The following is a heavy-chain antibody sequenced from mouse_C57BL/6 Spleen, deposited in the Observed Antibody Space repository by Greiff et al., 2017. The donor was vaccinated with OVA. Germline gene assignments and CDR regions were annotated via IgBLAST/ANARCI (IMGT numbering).Heavy chain of an antibody. CDR3: ARSNYYGSSYEYFDV. CDR1: GYTFTSYW. CDR2: IDPSDSYT. D-gene: IGHD1-1*01. V-gene: IGHV1-50*01. J-gene: IGHJ1*03. Sequence: QVQLQQSGAELVKPGASVKLSCKASGYTFTSYWMQWVKQRPGQGLEWIGEIDPSDSYTNYNQKFKGKATLTVDTSSSTAYMQLSSLTSEDSAVYYCARSNYYGSSYEYFDVWGTGTTVTVSS.